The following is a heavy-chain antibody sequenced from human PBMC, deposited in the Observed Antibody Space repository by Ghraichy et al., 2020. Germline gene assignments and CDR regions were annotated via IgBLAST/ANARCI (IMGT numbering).Heavy chain of an antibody. D-gene: IGHD2-21*01. CDR3: AGSFSVIRYFGL. CDR1: GGSIRSSNFY. Sequence: SETLSLTCTVSGGSIRSSNFYLGWIRQPPGKGPEWLGSIHHTGSTYHNPSLDSRLTISVDTSKNLFSLKLTSVTAADTAVYFCAGSFSVIRYFGLWGRGTLVTVSS. V-gene: IGHV4-39*01. J-gene: IGHJ2*01. CDR2: IHHTGST.